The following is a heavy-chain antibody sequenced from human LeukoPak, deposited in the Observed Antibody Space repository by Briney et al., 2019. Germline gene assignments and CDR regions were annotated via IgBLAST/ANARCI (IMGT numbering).Heavy chain of an antibody. J-gene: IGHJ4*02. CDR1: GFTFGGYA. CDR2: ISWNGGSI. D-gene: IGHD6-19*01. Sequence: PGRSLRLSCAASGFTFGGYAMHWVRQAPGKGLEWVSGISWNGGSIGYADSVKGRFTISRDNAKNSLYLQMNSLRAEDTALYYCAKDRDLESSVCLDYGGQGSLVTVSS. CDR3: AKDRDLESSVCLDY. V-gene: IGHV3-9*01.